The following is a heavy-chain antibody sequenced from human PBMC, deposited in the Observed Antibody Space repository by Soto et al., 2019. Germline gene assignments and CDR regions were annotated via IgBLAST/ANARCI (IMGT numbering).Heavy chain of an antibody. CDR2: ISGSGGNT. D-gene: IGHD6-13*01. CDR3: AKDRDSSWFPDY. J-gene: IGHJ4*02. Sequence: GSLRLSCAASGFTFSSYAMSWVRQAPGKGLEWVSTISGSGGNTYYADSVKGRFTISRDISKNTLYLQMDGLSAEDTAVYYCAKDRDSSWFPDYWGQGTLVTVSS. V-gene: IGHV3-23*01. CDR1: GFTFSSYA.